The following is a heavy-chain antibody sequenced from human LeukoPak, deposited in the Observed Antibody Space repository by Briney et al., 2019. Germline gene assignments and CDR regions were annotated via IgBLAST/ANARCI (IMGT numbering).Heavy chain of an antibody. CDR2: IRFDGIEK. CDR3: AKDLLRDRWFGES. V-gene: IGHV3-30*02. Sequence: QTGGSLRLSCVASGFTFNKYSMNWVRQTPGKGLQWVAFIRFDGIEKYYADSVKGRFSISRDDSKSTLYLQMNSLRGEDTAVYYCAKDLLRDRWFGESWGQGTLVTVSS. CDR1: GFTFNKYS. J-gene: IGHJ5*02. D-gene: IGHD3-10*01.